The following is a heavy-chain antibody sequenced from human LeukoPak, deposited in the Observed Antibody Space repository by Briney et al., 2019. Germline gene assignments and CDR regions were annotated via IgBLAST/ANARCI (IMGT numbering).Heavy chain of an antibody. CDR2: ISGSGGST. J-gene: IGHJ4*02. D-gene: IGHD3-22*01. CDR1: GFTVSSNY. CDR3: ARGTYYYDSSGYYPGY. Sequence: PGGSLRLSCAASGFTVSSNYMSWVRQTPGKGLEWVSAISGSGGSTYYADSVKGRFTISRDNSKNTLYLQMNSLRAEDTAVYYCARGTYYYDSSGYYPGYWGQGTLVTVSS. V-gene: IGHV3-23*01.